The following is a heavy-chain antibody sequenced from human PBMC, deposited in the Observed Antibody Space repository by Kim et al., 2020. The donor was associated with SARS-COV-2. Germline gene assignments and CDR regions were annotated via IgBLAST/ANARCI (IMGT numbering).Heavy chain of an antibody. J-gene: IGHJ6*02. CDR2: IYYSGST. Sequence: SETLSLTCTVSGGSISSYYWSWIRQPPGKGLEWIGYIYYSGSTNYNPSLKSRVTISVDTSKNQFSLKLSSVTAADTAVYYCARAAGNSWVYYYYGMDVWGRGTTVTVSS. CDR1: GGSISSYY. CDR3: ARAAGNSWVYYYYGMDV. V-gene: IGHV4-59*13. D-gene: IGHD4-4*01.